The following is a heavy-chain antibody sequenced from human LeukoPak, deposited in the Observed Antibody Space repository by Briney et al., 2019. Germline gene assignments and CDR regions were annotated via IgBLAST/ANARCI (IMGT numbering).Heavy chain of an antibody. CDR3: AKDLIAAAGTYFDY. CDR1: GFTFSSYS. Sequence: GGSLRLSCAASGFTFSSYSMNWVRQAPGKGLEWVAVISYDGSNKYYADSVKGRFTISRDNSKNTLYLQMNSLRAEDTAVYYCAKDLIAAAGTYFDYWGQGTLVTVSS. V-gene: IGHV3-30*18. D-gene: IGHD6-13*01. J-gene: IGHJ4*02. CDR2: ISYDGSNK.